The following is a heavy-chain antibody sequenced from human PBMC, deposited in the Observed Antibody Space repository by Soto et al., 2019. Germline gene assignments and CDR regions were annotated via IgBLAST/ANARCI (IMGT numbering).Heavy chain of an antibody. V-gene: IGHV3-30*03. D-gene: IGHD3-22*01. Sequence: GGSLRLSCAASGFTFSSYSMHWVRQAPGKGLEWVAFMSYDGRNKYYADSVKGRFTISRDNSKNTLYLQMNSLRTEDTAVYYCARDRYRYYYDSRAYYYYYGMDVWGHGTTVTVSS. J-gene: IGHJ6*02. CDR2: MSYDGRNK. CDR1: GFTFSSYS. CDR3: ARDRYRYYYDSRAYYYYYGMDV.